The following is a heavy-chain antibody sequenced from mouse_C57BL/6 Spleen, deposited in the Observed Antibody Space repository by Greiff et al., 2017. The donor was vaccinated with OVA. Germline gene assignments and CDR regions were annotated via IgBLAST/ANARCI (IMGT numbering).Heavy chain of an antibody. D-gene: IGHD1-1*01. J-gene: IGHJ3*01. CDR1: GFTFSDYY. CDR3: ARHGGSSYVTSFAY. V-gene: IGHV5-12*01. Sequence: EVMLVESGGGLVQPGGSLKLSCAASGFTFSDYYMYWVRQTPEKRLEWVAYLSNGGGSTYYPDTVKGRFTISRDNAKNTLYLQMSRLKSEDTAMNYWARHGGSSYVTSFAYWGQGTLVTVSA. CDR2: LSNGGGST.